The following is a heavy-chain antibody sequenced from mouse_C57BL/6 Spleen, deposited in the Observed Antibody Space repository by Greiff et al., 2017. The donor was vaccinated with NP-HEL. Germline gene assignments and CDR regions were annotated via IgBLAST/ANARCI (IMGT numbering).Heavy chain of an antibody. V-gene: IGHV1-59*01. CDR2: IDPSDSYP. J-gene: IGHJ2*01. Sequence: QVQLQQPGAELVRPGTSVKLSCKASGYTFTSYWMHWVKQRPGQGLEWIGVIDPSDSYPNYNQKFKGKATLTVDTSSSTAYMQLSSLTSEDSAVYYCARSSLFEGYFDYWGQGTTLTVSS. CDR1: GYTFTSYW. D-gene: IGHD6-5*01. CDR3: ARSSLFEGYFDY.